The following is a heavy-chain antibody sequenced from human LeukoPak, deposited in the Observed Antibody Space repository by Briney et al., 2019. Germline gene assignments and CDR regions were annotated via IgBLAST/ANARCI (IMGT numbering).Heavy chain of an antibody. Sequence: TGGSLRLSCAASGFTFSSSWMHWVRQAPGKGLVWVSRINSDGSITTYADSVKGRFTISRDNAKNTLYLQMNSLRAEDTAVYFCARGGYIAAADYWGQGTLVTVSS. D-gene: IGHD6-13*01. V-gene: IGHV3-74*01. CDR1: GFTFSSSW. CDR2: INSDGSIT. J-gene: IGHJ4*02. CDR3: ARGGYIAAADY.